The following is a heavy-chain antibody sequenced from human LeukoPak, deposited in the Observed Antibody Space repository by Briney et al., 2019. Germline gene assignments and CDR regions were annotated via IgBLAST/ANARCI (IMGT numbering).Heavy chain of an antibody. CDR3: ARSSGYSSGWYWFDP. Sequence: GRSLRLFCAASGFTFSNYGMHWVRQAPGKGLEWVAVIWYDGNNKYYADSVKGRFTISRDNSKNTLYLQMNSLRAEDTAVYYCARSSGYSSGWYWFDPWGQGTLVTVSS. V-gene: IGHV3-33*01. J-gene: IGHJ5*02. CDR2: IWYDGNNK. D-gene: IGHD6-19*01. CDR1: GFTFSNYG.